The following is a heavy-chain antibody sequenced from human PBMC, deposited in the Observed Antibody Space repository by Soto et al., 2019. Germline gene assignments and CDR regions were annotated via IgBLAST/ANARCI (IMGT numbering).Heavy chain of an antibody. CDR2: TYYRSKWYY. D-gene: IGHD1-26*01. CDR1: GDSVSSNSAG. Sequence: SQTHSLTCALTGDSVSSNSAGCSWVRQSPSRGLEWLGRTYYRSKWYYEYAVSVRGRITINPDTSKNQYSLQLNSVTPEDTAVYFCARGEQYSGRIFDYWGQGTLVTVSS. J-gene: IGHJ4*01. CDR3: ARGEQYSGRIFDY. V-gene: IGHV6-1*01.